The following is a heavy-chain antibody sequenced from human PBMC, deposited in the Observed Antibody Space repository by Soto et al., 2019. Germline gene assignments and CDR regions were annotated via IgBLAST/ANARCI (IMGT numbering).Heavy chain of an antibody. J-gene: IGHJ4*02. CDR1: GFTFSSYS. CDR2: ISSSSSTI. D-gene: IGHD3-3*01. CDR3: ARDTQDDFWSGYYRDY. V-gene: IGHV3-48*02. Sequence: EVQLVESGGGLVQPGGSLRLSCAASGFTFSSYSMNWVRQAPGKGLEWVSYISSSSSTIYYADSVKGRFTISRDNAKNXLYLQMTSLRDEETAVYYCARDTQDDFWSGYYRDYWGQGTLVTVSS.